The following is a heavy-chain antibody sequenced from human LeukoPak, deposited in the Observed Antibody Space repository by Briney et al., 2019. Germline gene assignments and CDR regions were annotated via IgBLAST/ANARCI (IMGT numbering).Heavy chain of an antibody. Sequence: SETLSLTCTVSGGSISSSSYYWTWIRQPAGKGLEWIGHIYTSGSTNYNPSLKSRVTISVDTSKNQFSLKLSSVTAADTAVYYCARAAWMEVGASFDYWGQGTPVTVSS. CDR3: ARAAWMEVGASFDY. CDR1: GGSISSSSYY. V-gene: IGHV4-61*09. D-gene: IGHD1-26*01. CDR2: IYTSGST. J-gene: IGHJ4*02.